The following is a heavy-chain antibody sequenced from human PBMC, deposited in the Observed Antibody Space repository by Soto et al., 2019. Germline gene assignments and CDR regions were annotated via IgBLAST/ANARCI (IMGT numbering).Heavy chain of an antibody. CDR3: ARDWGYYYYYGMDV. D-gene: IGHD3-16*01. V-gene: IGHV3-21*01. CDR1: GFTFSSYS. CDR2: ISSSSSYI. Sequence: GGSLRLSCAASGFTFSSYSMNWVRQAPGKGLEWVSSISSSSSYIYYADSVKGRFTISRDNAKNSLYLQMDSLRAEDTAVYYCARDWGYYYYYGMDVWGQGTTVTVSS. J-gene: IGHJ6*02.